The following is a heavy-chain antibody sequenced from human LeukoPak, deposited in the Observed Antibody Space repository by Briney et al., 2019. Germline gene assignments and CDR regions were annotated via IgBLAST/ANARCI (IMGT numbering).Heavy chain of an antibody. CDR2: NWFDGSKD. J-gene: IGHJ4*02. CDR3: ARDVTGSLDY. V-gene: IGHV3-33*02. D-gene: IGHD2-8*02. Sequence: GTSLRLSCAASGFAFSTYDTHWVRRAPGKGLEWVANNWFDGSKDYHADSGKGRFTISRDNSRNTLFLQMDSLRVEDTALYYCARDVTGSLDYWGQGTLVTVSS. CDR1: GFAFSTYD.